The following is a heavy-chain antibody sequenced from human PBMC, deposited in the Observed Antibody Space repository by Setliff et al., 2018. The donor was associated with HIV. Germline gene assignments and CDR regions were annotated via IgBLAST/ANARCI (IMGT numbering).Heavy chain of an antibody. V-gene: IGHV4-31*11. CDR2: VFHTGIT. CDR3: ARVADYDLTSYYFFDY. CDR1: GDSITSNSHY. Sequence: SETLSLTCVVSGDSITSNSHYWGWIRQHPGKGLEWIGYVFHTGITYQNPSLESRLSMSVDTSQNRFSLRLTSVTAADTAVYYCARVADYDLTSYYFFDYWGRGTLVTVSS. J-gene: IGHJ4*02. D-gene: IGHD3-9*01.